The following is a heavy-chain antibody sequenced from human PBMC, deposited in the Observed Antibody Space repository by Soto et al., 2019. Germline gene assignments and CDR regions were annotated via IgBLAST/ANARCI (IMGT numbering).Heavy chain of an antibody. D-gene: IGHD2-15*01. V-gene: IGHV5-51*01. Sequence: GESLKISCKGSGYSFTSYWIGWVRQMPGKGLEWMGIIYPGDSDTRYSPSFQGQVTISADKSISTAYLQWSSLKASDTAMYYCARPGYCSGGSCYYYGMDVWGQGTTVTVYS. CDR2: IYPGDSDT. J-gene: IGHJ6*02. CDR3: ARPGYCSGGSCYYYGMDV. CDR1: GYSFTSYW.